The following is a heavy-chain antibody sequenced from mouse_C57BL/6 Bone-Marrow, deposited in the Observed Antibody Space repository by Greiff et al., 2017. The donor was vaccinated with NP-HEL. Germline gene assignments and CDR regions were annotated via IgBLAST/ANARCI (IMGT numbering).Heavy chain of an antibody. CDR3: ARGITTVVDY. D-gene: IGHD1-1*01. CDR2: IYPGDGDT. CDR1: GYAFSSSW. V-gene: IGHV1-82*01. Sequence: QVQLPQSGPELVKPGASVKISCKASGYAFSSSWMNWVKQRPGKGLEWIGRIYPGDGDTNYNGKFKGKATLTEDKSSSTAYMQLSSLTSEDSSVYFCARGITTVVDYWGQGTTLTVSS. J-gene: IGHJ2*01.